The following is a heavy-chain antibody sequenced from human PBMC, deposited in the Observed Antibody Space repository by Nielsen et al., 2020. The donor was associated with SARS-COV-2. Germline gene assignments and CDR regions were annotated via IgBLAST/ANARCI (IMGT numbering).Heavy chain of an antibody. CDR2: ISSSSSYI. J-gene: IGHJ6*02. V-gene: IGHV3-21*01. CDR1: GFTFSSYS. Sequence: GESLKISCAASGFTFSSYSMNWVRQAPGKGLEWVSSISSSSSYIYYADSVKGRFTISSDNAKNSLYLQMNSLRAEDTAVYYCARADEGYCSGGSCYHTLDYYYGMDVWGQGTTVTVSS. CDR3: ARADEGYCSGGSCYHTLDYYYGMDV. D-gene: IGHD2-15*01.